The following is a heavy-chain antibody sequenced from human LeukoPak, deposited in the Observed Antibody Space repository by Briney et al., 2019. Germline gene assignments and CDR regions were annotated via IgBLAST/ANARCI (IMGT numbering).Heavy chain of an antibody. J-gene: IGHJ4*02. CDR2: ISGSGGST. V-gene: IGHV3-23*01. CDR1: GGSINSNY. CDR3: AKDGAVAGVGY. Sequence: HPSGTLSLTCAVSGGSINSNYWWTWVRQAPGKGLEWVSAISGSGGSTYYADSVKGRFTISRDNSKNTLYLQMNSLRAEDTAVYCCAKDGAVAGVGYWGQGTLVTVSS. D-gene: IGHD6-19*01.